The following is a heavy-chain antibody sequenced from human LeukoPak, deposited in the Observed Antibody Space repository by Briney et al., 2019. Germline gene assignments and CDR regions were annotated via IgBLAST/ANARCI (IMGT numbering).Heavy chain of an antibody. D-gene: IGHD1-26*01. CDR1: GGSISSYY. Sequence: PSETLSLTCTVSGGSISSYYWSWLRQPPGKGLEWIGYIYYSGSTNYNPSLKSRVTISVDTSKKQFSLRLGSVTAADTAVYYCARAGGVVGATTWNYWGQGTLVTVSS. V-gene: IGHV4-59*01. J-gene: IGHJ4*02. CDR3: ARAGGVVGATTWNY. CDR2: IYYSGST.